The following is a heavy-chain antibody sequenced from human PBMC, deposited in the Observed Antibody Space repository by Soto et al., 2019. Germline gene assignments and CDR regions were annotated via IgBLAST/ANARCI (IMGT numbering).Heavy chain of an antibody. CDR1: GFTFSTYA. J-gene: IGHJ6*01. D-gene: IGHD5-18*01. CDR3: AKDGGGYNYGYVMLDKYYYGMDV. Sequence: QVQLVESGGGVVQPGRSLRLSCAASGFTFSTYAMHWVRQAPGKGLEWVAVISYDGTNKYYADSVRGRFIISRDNSKNTLFLQMNSLRAEDTAVYYCAKDGGGYNYGYVMLDKYYYGMDVW. V-gene: IGHV3-30-3*01. CDR2: ISYDGTNK.